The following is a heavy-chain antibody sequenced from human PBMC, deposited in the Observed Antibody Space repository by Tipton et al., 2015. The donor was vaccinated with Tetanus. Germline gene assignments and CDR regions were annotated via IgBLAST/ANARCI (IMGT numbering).Heavy chain of an antibody. CDR1: GGSISSSSYY. CDR3: ASKPNVLRFLEWSDP. J-gene: IGHJ5*02. D-gene: IGHD3-3*01. Sequence: TLSLTCTVSGGSISSSSYYWGWIRQPPGKGLEWIGSIYYSGSTYYNPSLKSRVTISVDTSKNQFSLKLSSVTAADTAVYYCASKPNVLRFLEWSDPWGQGTLVTVSS. V-gene: IGHV4-39*01. CDR2: IYYSGST.